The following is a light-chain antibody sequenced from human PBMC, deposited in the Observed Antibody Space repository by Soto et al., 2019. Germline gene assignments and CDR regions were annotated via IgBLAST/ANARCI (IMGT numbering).Light chain of an antibody. CDR3: SSYTTSNTRQIV. J-gene: IGLJ1*01. CDR1: SSDVGGYNY. Sequence: QSALTQPASVSGSPGRSITISCTGTSSDVGGYNYVSWYQHHPGKAPKLMIYDVSNRPSGVSNRSSGSKSGNTASLTISGLQPEDEADYYCSSYTTSNTRQIVFGTGTKVTVL. CDR2: DVS. V-gene: IGLV2-14*03.